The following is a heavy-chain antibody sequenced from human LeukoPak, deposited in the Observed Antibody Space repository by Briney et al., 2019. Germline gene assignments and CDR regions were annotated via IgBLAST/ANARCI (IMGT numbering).Heavy chain of an antibody. J-gene: IGHJ3*02. CDR1: GGSISSGGYS. Sequence: SETLSLTCAVSGGSISSGGYSWSWIRQPPGKGLEWIGNIYHSGSTYYNPSLKSRVTISVDRSKNQFSLKLSSVTAADTAVYYCARDVGRSGFNAFDIWGQGTKVTVSS. V-gene: IGHV4-30-2*01. D-gene: IGHD3-10*01. CDR3: ARDVGRSGFNAFDI. CDR2: IYHSGST.